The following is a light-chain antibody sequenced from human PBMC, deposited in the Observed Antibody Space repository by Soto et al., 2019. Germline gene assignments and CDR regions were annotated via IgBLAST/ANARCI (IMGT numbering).Light chain of an antibody. CDR3: CSFAGSYTLYV. CDR1: SSDFGYYSY. V-gene: IGLV2-11*01. CDR2: DVS. J-gene: IGLJ1*01. Sequence: QSVLTPPRSVSGSSWQSVPISCTGTSSDFGYYSYVSWFQQHPGKAPKLMIYDVSKRPSGVPDRFSGSKSGNTASLTISGLQAEDEADYYCCSFAGSYTLYVFGTGTKVTVL.